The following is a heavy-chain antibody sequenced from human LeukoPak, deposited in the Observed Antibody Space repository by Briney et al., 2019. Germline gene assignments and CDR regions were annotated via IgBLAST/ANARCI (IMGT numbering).Heavy chain of an antibody. D-gene: IGHD3-10*01. V-gene: IGHV3-30*18. CDR3: AKDYYGSGSYYTVDF. CDR2: ISSDGGNI. CDR1: GFTFSRYG. Sequence: GGSLRLSCAASGFTFSRYGMHWVRQAPGKGLEWVAVISSDGGNINYADSAKGRFTISRANSKNTLYLQMNSLRAEDTAVYYCAKDYYGSGSYYTVDFWGQGTLVTVSS. J-gene: IGHJ4*02.